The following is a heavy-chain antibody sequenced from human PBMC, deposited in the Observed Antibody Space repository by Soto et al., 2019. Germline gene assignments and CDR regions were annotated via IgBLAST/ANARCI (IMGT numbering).Heavy chain of an antibody. Sequence: PGGSLRLSCAASGFTFDDYGMSWVRQAPGKGLEWVSGINWNGGSTGYADSVKGRFTISRDNAKNSLYLQMNSLRAEDTALYHCARETFLGLSFWVFDIWAQGTMVTVSS. D-gene: IGHD3-3*01. CDR3: ARETFLGLSFWVFDI. CDR1: GFTFDDYG. V-gene: IGHV3-20*01. CDR2: INWNGGST. J-gene: IGHJ3*02.